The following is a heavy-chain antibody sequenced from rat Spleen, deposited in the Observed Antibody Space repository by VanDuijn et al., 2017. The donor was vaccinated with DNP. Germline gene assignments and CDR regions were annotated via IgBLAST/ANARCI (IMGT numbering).Heavy chain of an antibody. CDR1: GFSFSDYY. V-gene: IGHV5-22*01. J-gene: IGHJ2*01. Sequence: EVQLVESGGGFVQPGRSLKLSCAASGFSFSDYYMAWVRQAPGKSLEWVASISYEGTNIYYGDSVQGRFIISRDNAKTTLNMQMDSLRSEDTDTYYCVTRGKYGGYDYWGQGVMVTVSS. CDR2: ISYEGTNI. D-gene: IGHD1-11*01. CDR3: VTRGKYGGYDY.